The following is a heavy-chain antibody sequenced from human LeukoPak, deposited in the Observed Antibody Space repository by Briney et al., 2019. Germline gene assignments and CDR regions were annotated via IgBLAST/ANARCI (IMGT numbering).Heavy chain of an antibody. D-gene: IGHD3-3*01. Sequence: ASVKVSCKASGYTFTSYYMHWVRQAPGQGLEWMGIINPSGGSTSYAQKFQGRVTMTRDTSTSTVYMELSSLRAEDTAVYYCARGRRLRFLEWFQTQFDYWGQGTLVTVSS. CDR2: INPSGGST. J-gene: IGHJ4*02. CDR1: GYTFTSYY. V-gene: IGHV1-46*03. CDR3: ARGRRLRFLEWFQTQFDY.